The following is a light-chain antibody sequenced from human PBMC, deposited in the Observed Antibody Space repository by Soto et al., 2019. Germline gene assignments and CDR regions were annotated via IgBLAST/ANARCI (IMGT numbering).Light chain of an antibody. J-gene: IGLJ1*01. V-gene: IGLV2-8*01. Sequence: SVLTQPASLSGSPGQSITISCTGTSSDVGGYNYVSWYQQYPGKAPKLIIYEVTKRPSEVPDRFSGSKSGNTASLTVSGLQAEDEADYFCCSHAGDNTYVFGTGTKVTVL. CDR2: EVT. CDR3: CSHAGDNTYV. CDR1: SSDVGGYNY.